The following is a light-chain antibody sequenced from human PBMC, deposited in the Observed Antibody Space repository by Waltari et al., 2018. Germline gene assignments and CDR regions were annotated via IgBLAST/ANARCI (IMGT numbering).Light chain of an antibody. J-gene: IGKJ2*01. Sequence: DIQMTQFPSSLSASEGDTVTITCRPSQPIGVLLNWYQHKPGKAPNLLISTASNLRRGVPPRFSGSGSGTDFTLTITSLQPEDFATYYCQQTYHTISSFGQGTKLEI. CDR1: QPIGVL. CDR2: TAS. CDR3: QQTYHTISS. V-gene: IGKV1-39*01.